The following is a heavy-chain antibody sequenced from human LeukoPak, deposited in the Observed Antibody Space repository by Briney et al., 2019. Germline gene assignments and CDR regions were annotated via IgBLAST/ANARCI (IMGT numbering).Heavy chain of an antibody. CDR1: GGSFSGYY. Sequence: PSETLSLTCAVYGGSFSGYYWTWIRQPPGKGLEWIGGINHSGNINYNPSLKSRLTISVDTSKNQFSLKLSSMTAADTAVYYCARGRRWWGQGALVTVSS. J-gene: IGHJ4*02. V-gene: IGHV4-34*01. D-gene: IGHD5-24*01. CDR3: ARGRRW. CDR2: INHSGNI.